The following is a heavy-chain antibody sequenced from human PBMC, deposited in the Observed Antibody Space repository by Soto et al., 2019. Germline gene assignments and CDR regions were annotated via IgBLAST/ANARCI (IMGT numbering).Heavy chain of an antibody. CDR3: AKEGVFRQPLNYVYVIDTLYYDY. V-gene: IGHV3-30*18. J-gene: IGHJ4*02. D-gene: IGHD6-25*01. CDR2: ISYDGSNK. Sequence: GGSLRLSCAASGFTFSSYGMHWVRQAPGKGLEWVAVISYDGSNKYYADSVKGRFTISRDNSKNTLYLQMNSLRAEDTAVYYCAKEGVFRQPLNYVYVIDTLYYDYWGQGTLVTAPQ. CDR1: GFTFSSYG.